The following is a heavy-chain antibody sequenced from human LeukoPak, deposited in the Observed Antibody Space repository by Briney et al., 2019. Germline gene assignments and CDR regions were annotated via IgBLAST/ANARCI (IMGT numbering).Heavy chain of an antibody. V-gene: IGHV3-30*18. CDR1: GFSFKDYN. J-gene: IGHJ4*02. CDR3: AKEGLRFFDF. D-gene: IGHD5-12*01. Sequence: GGSLRLSCAASGFSFKDYNMHWVRQAPGKGLEWVAVITYDGSNKYYTDSVKGRFTISRDNSKRTLYLQMNSLRSEDTAVYYCAKEGLRFFDFWGQGTLVTVSS. CDR2: ITYDGSNK.